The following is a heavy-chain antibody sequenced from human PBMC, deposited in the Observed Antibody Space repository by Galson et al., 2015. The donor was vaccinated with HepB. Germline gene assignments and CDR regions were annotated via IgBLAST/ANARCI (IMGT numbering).Heavy chain of an antibody. Sequence: LRLSCAASGVTFSSYWMSWIRQHPGKGLEWIGYIYYSGSTYYNPSLKSRITISVDTSKNQFSLKLSSVTAADTAVYYCARGGVRGRPQYWGQGTLVTVSS. J-gene: IGHJ4*02. D-gene: IGHD1-14*01. V-gene: IGHV4-31*02. CDR3: ARGGVRGRPQY. CDR1: GVTFSSYW. CDR2: IYYSGST.